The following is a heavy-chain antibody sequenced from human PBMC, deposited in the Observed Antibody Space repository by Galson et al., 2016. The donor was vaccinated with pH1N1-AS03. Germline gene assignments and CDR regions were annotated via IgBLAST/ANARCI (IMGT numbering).Heavy chain of an antibody. D-gene: IGHD6-19*01. Sequence: SLRLSCAASGFTLSTYSMHWVRQAPGRGLEWVELISYDGTKKSYADSVRGRFTISRDTSKNTLYLQMNSLRVEETAVYYCTRGSGSGWYGSYYDYWGQGTLVPVSS. CDR1: GFTLSTYS. CDR2: ISYDGTKK. J-gene: IGHJ4*02. V-gene: IGHV3-30-3*01. CDR3: TRGSGSGWYGSYYDY.